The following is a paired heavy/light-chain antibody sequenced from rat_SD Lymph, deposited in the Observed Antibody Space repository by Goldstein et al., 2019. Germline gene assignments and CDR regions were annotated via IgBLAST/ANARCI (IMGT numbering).Light chain of an antibody. CDR2: YAT. CDR1: QSISNN. Sequence: DIQVTQSPSSLLASLGERVTITCQTSQSISNNLNWYQQKPGQAPMLLIYYATSLQTGMPSRFSGQYSGRSFTLTITSLEPEDIANYFCLQHYSAPYTFGAGTKLELK. V-gene: IGKV22S4*01. CDR3: LQHYSAPYT. J-gene: IGKJ2-3*01.
Heavy chain of an antibody. J-gene: IGHJ2*01. CDR2: ISSGSSYI. Sequence: EVQLVESGGGLVQPGRSLKLSCVASGFTFSNYGMNWIRQAPGKGLEWVAYISSGSSYIYYAETVKGRFTISRDNAKNTLYLQMTSLRSEDTALYYCAGILRITFDYWGQGVMVTVSS. CDR1: GFTFSNYG. CDR3: AGILRITFDY. D-gene: IGHD1-6*01. V-gene: IGHV5-34*01.